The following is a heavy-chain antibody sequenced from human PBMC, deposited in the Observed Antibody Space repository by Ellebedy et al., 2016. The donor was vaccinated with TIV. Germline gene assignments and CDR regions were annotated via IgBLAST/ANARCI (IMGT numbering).Heavy chain of an antibody. Sequence: GESLKISCAASGFTLSDTWMNWVRQAPGKGLEWVAIIKGDGSEKYYADSVKGRFTTSRDNAENLLYLRMNSLRTEDTAVYYCARDPDAFGDQYFDLWGQGTLVIVSS. CDR3: ARDPDAFGDQYFDL. J-gene: IGHJ5*01. CDR1: GFTLSDTW. V-gene: IGHV3-7*01. CDR2: IKGDGSEK. D-gene: IGHD3-10*01.